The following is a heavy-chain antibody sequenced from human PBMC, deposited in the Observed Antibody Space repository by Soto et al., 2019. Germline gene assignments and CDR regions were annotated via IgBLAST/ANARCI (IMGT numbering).Heavy chain of an antibody. CDR3: ARDRRQLGGLDX. CDR1: GFTFSSYS. Sequence: GGSLRLSCAASGFTFSSYSMNWVRQAPGKGLEWVSSISSSSSYIYYADSVKGRFTISRDNAKNSLYLQMNSLRAEDTAVYYCARDRRQLGGLDXWGQGTLVTVS. V-gene: IGHV3-21*01. D-gene: IGHD6-6*01. CDR2: ISSSSSYI. J-gene: IGHJ4*02.